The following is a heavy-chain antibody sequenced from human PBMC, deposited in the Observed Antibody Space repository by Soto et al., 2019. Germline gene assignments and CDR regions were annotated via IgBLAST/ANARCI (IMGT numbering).Heavy chain of an antibody. CDR3: VKGRAQHGDYLFNDY. J-gene: IGHJ4*02. CDR2: ISGSGDYT. CDR1: GFTFSTYG. Sequence: GGSLRLSCAASGFTFSTYGMSWVRQAPGKGLEWVSVISGSGDYTHQADSVKGRFTISRDNSKDTLYLQLSSLNAEDTAVYYCVKGRAQHGDYLFNDYWGQGTLVTVSS. D-gene: IGHD3-16*01. V-gene: IGHV3-23*01.